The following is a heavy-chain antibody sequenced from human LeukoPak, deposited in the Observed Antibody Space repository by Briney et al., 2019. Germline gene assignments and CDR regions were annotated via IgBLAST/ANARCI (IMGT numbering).Heavy chain of an antibody. D-gene: IGHD3-16*01. Sequence: GGSLRLSCAASGFRFSDYWMTWVRQAPGKGLEWVANIKQDGSEKYYVDSVMGRFTISRDNAKNSLYLQMNSLRAEDTALYYCAKGLGGYYYYGMDVWGQGTTVTVSS. CDR2: IKQDGSEK. CDR3: AKGLGGYYYYGMDV. J-gene: IGHJ6*02. CDR1: GFRFSDYW. V-gene: IGHV3-7*03.